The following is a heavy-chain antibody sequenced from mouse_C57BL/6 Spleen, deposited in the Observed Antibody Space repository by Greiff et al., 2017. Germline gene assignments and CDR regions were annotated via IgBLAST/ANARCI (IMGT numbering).Heavy chain of an antibody. CDR1: GFNIKDDY. J-gene: IGHJ2*01. CDR3: TTWTTVVATDY. D-gene: IGHD1-1*01. CDR2: IDPENGDT. V-gene: IGHV14-4*01. Sequence: EVQLQQSGAELVRPGASVKLSCTASGFNIKDDYMHWVKQRPEQGLEWIGWIDPENGDTEYASKFQGKATITADTSSNTAYLQLSSLTSEDTAVYYCTTWTTVVATDYWGQGTTLTVSS.